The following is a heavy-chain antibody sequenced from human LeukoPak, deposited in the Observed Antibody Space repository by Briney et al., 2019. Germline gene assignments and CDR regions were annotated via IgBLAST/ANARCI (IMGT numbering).Heavy chain of an antibody. CDR1: GFTFSGSW. D-gene: IGHD5-24*01. CDR3: ARVGEMPYPTYYFDY. CDR2: IKQDGSEK. V-gene: IGHV3-7*01. J-gene: IGHJ4*02. Sequence: GGSLRLSCAASGFTFSGSWMSWVRQAPGKGLEWVANIKQDGSEKYYVDSVKGRFTISRDNAKISLYLQMNSLRAEDTAVYYCARVGEMPYPTYYFDYWGQGTLVTVSS.